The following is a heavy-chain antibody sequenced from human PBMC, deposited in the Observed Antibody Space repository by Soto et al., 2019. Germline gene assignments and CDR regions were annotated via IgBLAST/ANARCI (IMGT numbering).Heavy chain of an antibody. Sequence: PSQTLSLTCAISGDSVSSSSAAWIWIRQSPSRGLEWLGRTYYKSKWNTDYALSVESRITISPDTSQNLFSLDLDSVTPEDTAVYYCAGVTWFRGLDVWGQGTPVTVSS. CDR2: TYYKSKWNT. CDR1: GDSVSSSSAA. J-gene: IGHJ6*02. V-gene: IGHV6-1*01. CDR3: AGVTWFRGLDV. D-gene: IGHD3-10*01.